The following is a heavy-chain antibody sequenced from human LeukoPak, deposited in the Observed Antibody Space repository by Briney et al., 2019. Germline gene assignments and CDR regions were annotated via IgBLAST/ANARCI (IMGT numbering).Heavy chain of an antibody. V-gene: IGHV3-48*01. CDR1: GXTFSSYT. CDR2: ITSTSSGI. D-gene: IGHD6-19*01. J-gene: IGHJ4*02. Sequence: GGSLRLSCAASGXTFSSYTLTWVRQAPGKGLEWVSYITSTSSGIFYADSVKGRFTISRDNSKNTLYLQMNSLRAEDTAVYYCAKDRLSSGYYFDYWGQGTLVTVSS. CDR3: AKDRLSSGYYFDY.